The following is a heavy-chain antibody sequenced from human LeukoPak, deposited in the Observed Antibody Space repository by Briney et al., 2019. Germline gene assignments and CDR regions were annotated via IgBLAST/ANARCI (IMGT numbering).Heavy chain of an antibody. CDR1: GFTFSSYS. J-gene: IGHJ6*02. CDR2: ISSSSSTI. CDR3: ARDLGDSSGYYFWGPYGMDV. Sequence: PGGSLRLSCAASGFTFSSYSMNWVRQAPGKGLEWVSYISSSSSTIYYADSVKGRFTISRDNAKNSLYLQMNSLRDEDTAVYYCARDLGDSSGYYFWGPYGMDVWGQGTTVTVSS. V-gene: IGHV3-48*02. D-gene: IGHD3-22*01.